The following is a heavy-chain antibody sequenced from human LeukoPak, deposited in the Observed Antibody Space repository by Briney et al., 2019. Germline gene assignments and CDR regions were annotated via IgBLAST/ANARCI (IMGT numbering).Heavy chain of an antibody. CDR3: AKDLGRLGELSLDY. Sequence: GGSLRLSCAASGFTFSSYGMHWVRQAPGKGLEWVAVIWYDESNKYYADSVKGRFTISRDNSKNTLYLQMNSLRAEDTAVYYCAKDLGRLGELSLDYWGQGTLVTVSS. CDR2: IWYDESNK. V-gene: IGHV3-33*06. J-gene: IGHJ4*02. D-gene: IGHD3-16*02. CDR1: GFTFSSYG.